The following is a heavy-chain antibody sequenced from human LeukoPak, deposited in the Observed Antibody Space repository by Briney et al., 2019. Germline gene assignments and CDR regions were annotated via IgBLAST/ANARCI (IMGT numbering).Heavy chain of an antibody. J-gene: IGHJ3*02. CDR1: GYTLTELS. Sequence: ASVKVSCKVSGYTLTELSMHWVRQAPGKGLEWMGGFDPEDGETIYAQKFQGRVTMTEDTSTDTAYMELSSLRSEDTAVYYCAIVGPSPGMDAFDIWGQGTMVTVSS. D-gene: IGHD3-16*01. V-gene: IGHV1-24*01. CDR2: FDPEDGET. CDR3: AIVGPSPGMDAFDI.